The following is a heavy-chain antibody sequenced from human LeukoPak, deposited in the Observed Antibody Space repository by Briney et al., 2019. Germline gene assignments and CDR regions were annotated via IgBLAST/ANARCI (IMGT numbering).Heavy chain of an antibody. Sequence: ASVKVSCKASGYTFTGYYMHWVRQAPGQGLEWMGWISAYNGNTNYAQKLQGRVTMTTDTSTSTAYMELRSLRSDDTAVYYCARVFRYSSSWYLDYWGQGTLVTVSS. CDR3: ARVFRYSSSWYLDY. CDR1: GYTFTGYY. V-gene: IGHV1-18*04. CDR2: ISAYNGNT. J-gene: IGHJ4*02. D-gene: IGHD6-13*01.